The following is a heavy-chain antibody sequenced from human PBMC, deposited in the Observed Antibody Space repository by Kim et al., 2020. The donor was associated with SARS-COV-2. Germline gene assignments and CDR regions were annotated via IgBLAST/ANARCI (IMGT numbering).Heavy chain of an antibody. V-gene: IGHV4-4*07. D-gene: IGHD3-16*02. Sequence: YTSGRTNYNPSLQSRVTMSVDMSKNQFSLKLSSVTAAVTAVYYCASALGHWGQGTLVTVSS. J-gene: IGHJ4*02. CDR3: ASALGH. CDR2: YTSGRT.